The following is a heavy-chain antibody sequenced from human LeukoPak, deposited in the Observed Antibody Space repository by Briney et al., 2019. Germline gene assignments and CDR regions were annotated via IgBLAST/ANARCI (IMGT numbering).Heavy chain of an antibody. CDR3: ARGALYGSGSPSDY. V-gene: IGHV1-3*01. Sequence: ASVKVSCKASGYTFTSYAMHWVRQAPGQRLERMGWINAGNGNTKYSQKFQGRVTITRDTSTSTAYMGLSSLRSEDTAVYYCARGALYGSGSPSDYWGQGTLVTVSS. D-gene: IGHD3-10*01. CDR2: INAGNGNT. CDR1: GYTFTSYA. J-gene: IGHJ4*02.